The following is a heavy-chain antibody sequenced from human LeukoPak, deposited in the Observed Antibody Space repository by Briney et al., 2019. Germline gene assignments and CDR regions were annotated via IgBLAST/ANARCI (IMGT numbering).Heavy chain of an antibody. V-gene: IGHV3-48*04. D-gene: IGHD3-22*01. Sequence: GGSLRLSCAASGFTFSSYSMNWVRQAPGKGLEWVSYISSSSSTIYYADSVKGRFTISRDNAKNSLYLQMNSLRAEDTAVYYCARGQYYYDSSGYYMDVWGKETTVTVSS. CDR2: ISSSSSTI. CDR1: GFTFSSYS. CDR3: ARGQYYYDSSGYYMDV. J-gene: IGHJ6*03.